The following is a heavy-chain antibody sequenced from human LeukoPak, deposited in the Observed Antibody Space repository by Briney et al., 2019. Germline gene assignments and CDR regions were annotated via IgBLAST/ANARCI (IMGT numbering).Heavy chain of an antibody. CDR2: IDYSGST. CDR1: GGSISSGGYY. J-gene: IGHJ4*02. D-gene: IGHD6-19*01. V-gene: IGHV4-39*02. Sequence: PSETLSLTCTVSGGSISSGGYYWGWIRQPPGKGLEWIGSIDYSGSTYSNPSLRSRVTISVDTSQNQSSLRLSSVTAADTAVYFCAREDPPRRIAVTGTEDYWGQGTLVTVSS. CDR3: AREDPPRRIAVTGTEDY.